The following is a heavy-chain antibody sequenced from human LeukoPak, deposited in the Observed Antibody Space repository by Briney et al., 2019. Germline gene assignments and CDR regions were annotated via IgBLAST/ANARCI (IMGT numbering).Heavy chain of an antibody. CDR3: ARTDTAMGPYYYYYYGMDV. J-gene: IGHJ6*02. CDR2: IIPIFGTA. D-gene: IGHD5-18*01. V-gene: IGHV1-69*13. CDR1: GGTFSIYA. Sequence: ASVKVSCKASGGTFSIYAISWVRQAPGQGLEWMGGIIPIFGTANYAQKFQGRVTITADESTSTAYMELSSLRSEDTAVYYCARTDTAMGPYYYYYYGMDVWGQGTTVTVSS.